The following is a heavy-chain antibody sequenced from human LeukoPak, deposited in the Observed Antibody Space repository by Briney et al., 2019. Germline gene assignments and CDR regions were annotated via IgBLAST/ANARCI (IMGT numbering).Heavy chain of an antibody. D-gene: IGHD4-11*01. Sequence: SVKVSCKASGFTFTSSAMQWVRQARGQRLEWIGWIVVGSGNTNYAQKFQERVTITRDMSTSTAYMELSSLRSEDTAVYYCARERYSNFYYYYGMDVWGQGTTVTVSS. CDR1: GFTFTSSA. CDR3: ARERYSNFYYYYGMDV. V-gene: IGHV1-58*02. J-gene: IGHJ6*02. CDR2: IVVGSGNT.